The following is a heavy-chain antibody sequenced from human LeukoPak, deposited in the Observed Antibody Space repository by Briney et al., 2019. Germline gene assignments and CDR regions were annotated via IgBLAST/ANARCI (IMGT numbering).Heavy chain of an antibody. Sequence: GASVKVSCKASGGTFSSYAISWVRLAPGQGLEWMGGIIPIFGTANYAQKFQGRVTITTDESTSTAYMELSSLRSEDTAVYYCARATDDSSGYYHDAFDIWGQGTMVTVSS. V-gene: IGHV1-69*05. D-gene: IGHD3-22*01. J-gene: IGHJ3*02. CDR2: IIPIFGTA. CDR3: ARATDDSSGYYHDAFDI. CDR1: GGTFSSYA.